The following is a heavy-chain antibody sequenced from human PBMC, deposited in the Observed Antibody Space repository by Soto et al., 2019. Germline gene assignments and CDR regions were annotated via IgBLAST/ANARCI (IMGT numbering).Heavy chain of an antibody. Sequence: VQLVESGGGVVQPGRSLGLSCAASGFTFSDYAMHWVRQAPGKGLEWVAVVSHDGRNTHYADSVKDRFTISRDSSKNTVSLEMTSLRAEDTAVYYCAKGGRQWLVTSDFNYWGQGALVTVSS. V-gene: IGHV3-30*18. D-gene: IGHD6-19*01. CDR3: AKGGRQWLVTSDFNY. CDR1: GFTFSDYA. J-gene: IGHJ4*02. CDR2: VSHDGRNT.